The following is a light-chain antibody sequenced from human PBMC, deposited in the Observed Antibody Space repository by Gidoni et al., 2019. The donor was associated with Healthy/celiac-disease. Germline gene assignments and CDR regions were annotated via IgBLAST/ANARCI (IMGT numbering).Light chain of an antibody. CDR3: VSTGSSDRGV. Sequence: SYALTQPPSVSRSPGQTARITCSGDLLPKKYAYWYQQKSGQAPVLDIYEDTKRPSGIPERFSGSSSGTMATLTISGAQVEDEADYHCVSTGSSDRGVFGGGTKLTVL. V-gene: IGLV3-10*01. CDR2: EDT. J-gene: IGLJ2*01. CDR1: LLPKKY.